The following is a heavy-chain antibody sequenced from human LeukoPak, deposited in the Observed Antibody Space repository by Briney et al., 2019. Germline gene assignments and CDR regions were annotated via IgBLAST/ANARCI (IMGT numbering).Heavy chain of an antibody. CDR2: IYSDNT. CDR1: GFTVSSNS. Sequence: GGSLRLSCTVSGFTVSSNSMSWVRQAPGKGLEWVSFIYSDNTHYSDSVKGRFTISRDNSKNTLYLQMNSLRAEDTAVYYCAKDQRRWLLPLPDYWGQGTLVTVSS. V-gene: IGHV3-53*01. D-gene: IGHD3-22*01. J-gene: IGHJ4*02. CDR3: AKDQRRWLLPLPDY.